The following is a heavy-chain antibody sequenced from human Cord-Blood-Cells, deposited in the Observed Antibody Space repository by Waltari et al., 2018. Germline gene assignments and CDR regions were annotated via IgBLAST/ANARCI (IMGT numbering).Heavy chain of an antibody. CDR1: GFTFSSYA. Sequence: EVQLLESGGGLVQPGGSLRLSCAASGFTFSSYAMSWVRQAPGKGLEGVSAISGSGGSTYYADSVKGRFTISRDNSKNTLYPQMNSLRAEDTAVYYCAKAMEYYYDSSGYYYYYYYMDVWGKGTTVTVSS. CDR2: ISGSGGST. D-gene: IGHD3-22*01. J-gene: IGHJ6*03. V-gene: IGHV3-23*01. CDR3: AKAMEYYYDSSGYYYYYYYMDV.